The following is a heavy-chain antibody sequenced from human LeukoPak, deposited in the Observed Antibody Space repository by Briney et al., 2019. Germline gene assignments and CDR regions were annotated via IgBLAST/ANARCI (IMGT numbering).Heavy chain of an antibody. CDR3: ARERFYDNSGFDY. J-gene: IGHJ4*02. CDR1: GFTFTSYW. CDR2: INGDGSTT. Sequence: GGSLRLSCAASGFTFTSYWMHWVRQAPGKGLMWVSRINGDGSTTSYVDSVKGRFTISRDNAKNSLYLQMNSLRAEDTAVYFCARERFYDNSGFDYWGQGTLVTVSS. D-gene: IGHD3-22*01. V-gene: IGHV3-74*01.